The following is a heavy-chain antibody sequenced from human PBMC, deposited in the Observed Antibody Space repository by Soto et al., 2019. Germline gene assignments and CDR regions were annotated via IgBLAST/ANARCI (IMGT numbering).Heavy chain of an antibody. CDR1: GFMFSSAW. V-gene: IGHV3-15*01. CDR2: IKSKRDGGAR. D-gene: IGHD1-1*01. CDR3: VKGWNDF. J-gene: IGHJ4*02. Sequence: EVQVVESGGDLVKPGGSLRLSCVTSGFMFSSAWMNWVRQAPGKGLEWVGRIKSKRDGGARDYAEPVKGRFSISRDDSKNTVFLQMNSLSAEDTAVYYCVKGWNDFGGQGTLVTVSS.